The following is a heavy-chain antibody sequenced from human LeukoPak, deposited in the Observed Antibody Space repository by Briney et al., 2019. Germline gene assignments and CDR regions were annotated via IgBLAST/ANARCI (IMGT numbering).Heavy chain of an antibody. J-gene: IGHJ6*03. D-gene: IGHD3-22*01. CDR2: ISAYNGNT. CDR1: GYTFTSYG. CDR3: ARVDSSGYRYYYYMDV. V-gene: IGHV1-18*01. Sequence: GASVKVSCKASGYTFTSYGISWVRQAPGQGLEWMGWISAYNGNTNYAQKLQGRVTMTTDTSTSTAYMELRSLRSDDTAVYYCARVDSSGYRYYYYMDVWGKGTTVTISS.